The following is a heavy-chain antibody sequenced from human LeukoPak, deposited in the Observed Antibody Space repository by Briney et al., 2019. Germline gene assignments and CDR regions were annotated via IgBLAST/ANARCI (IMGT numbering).Heavy chain of an antibody. D-gene: IGHD3-16*01. V-gene: IGHV4-59*01. CDR2: IYYSGST. J-gene: IGHJ5*02. CDR3: ARDLRRLGELLP. Sequence: SETLSLTCTVSGGSISSYYWSWIRQPPGKGLEWIGYIYYSGSTNYNPSLKSRVTISVDTSKNQFSLKLSSVTAADTAVYYCARDLRRLGELLPWGQGTLVTVSS. CDR1: GGSISSYY.